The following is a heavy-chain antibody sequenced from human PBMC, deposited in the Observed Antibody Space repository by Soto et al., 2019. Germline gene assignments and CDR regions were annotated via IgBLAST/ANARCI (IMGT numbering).Heavy chain of an antibody. Sequence: KTSETLSLTCTVSSGSMSGYYWNWIRQPPGKGLEWIGYIYYSGSTNYNPSLKSRVTISVDTSKNQFSLKLSSVTAADTAVYYCAKACDYDFWSGYSNDAFDIWGQGTMVTVSS. CDR3: AKACDYDFWSGYSNDAFDI. CDR2: IYYSGST. J-gene: IGHJ3*02. D-gene: IGHD3-3*01. CDR1: SGSMSGYY. V-gene: IGHV4-59*01.